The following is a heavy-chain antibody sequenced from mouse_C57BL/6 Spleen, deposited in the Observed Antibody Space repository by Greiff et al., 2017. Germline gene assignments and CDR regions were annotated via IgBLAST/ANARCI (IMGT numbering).Heavy chain of an antibody. CDR2: IYPGNSDT. V-gene: IGHV1-5*01. CDR1: GYTFTSYW. CDR3: TRRGDYGSSLAWFAY. D-gene: IGHD1-1*01. Sequence: DVKLVESGTVLARPGASVKMSCKTSGYTFTSYWMHWVKQRPGQGLEWIGAIYPGNSDTSYNQKFKGKAKLTAVTSASTAYMELSSLTNEDSAVYYCTRRGDYGSSLAWFAYWGQGTLVTVSA. J-gene: IGHJ3*01.